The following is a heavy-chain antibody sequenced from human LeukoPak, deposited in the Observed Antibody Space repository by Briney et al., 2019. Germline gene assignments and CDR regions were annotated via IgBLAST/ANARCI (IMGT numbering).Heavy chain of an antibody. J-gene: IGHJ4*02. Sequence: GGSLRLSCAASGFTFSTYSMNWVRQAPGKGLEWISYISSSSSTIYYADSVKGRFTISRDNAKNSLYLQMDSLRDGDTAVYYCARGRYCSSASCYFDSWGQGTLVTVSS. CDR2: ISSSSSTI. V-gene: IGHV3-48*02. CDR3: ARGRYCSSASCYFDS. D-gene: IGHD2-2*01. CDR1: GFTFSTYS.